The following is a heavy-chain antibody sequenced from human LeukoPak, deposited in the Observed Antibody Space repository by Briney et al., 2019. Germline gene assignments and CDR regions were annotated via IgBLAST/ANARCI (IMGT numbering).Heavy chain of an antibody. V-gene: IGHV3-43D*03. Sequence: GGSLILSCAASGFTFDDYAMHWVRQAPGKGLEWVSLISWDGGSTYYADSVKGRFTVSRDNSKNSLYLQMNSLRAEDTALYYCAKEGVTNYFDYWGQGTLVTASS. CDR3: AKEGVTNYFDY. J-gene: IGHJ4*02. D-gene: IGHD5-18*01. CDR2: ISWDGGST. CDR1: GFTFDDYA.